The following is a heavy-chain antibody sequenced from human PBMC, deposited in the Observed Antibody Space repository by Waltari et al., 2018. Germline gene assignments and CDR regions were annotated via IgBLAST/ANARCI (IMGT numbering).Heavy chain of an antibody. CDR1: GAFPSDDH. Sequence: HVQLQESGPGLVKPSEILSLTCTVSGAFPSDDHWAWLRQAPGKGLEWIAYLRNTGSTKRNPSLESRVTISADTSKKQFTLRLTSVTAADTAVYYCARLPTKYYDSLGWGFFDQWGQGILVTVSS. J-gene: IGHJ4*02. CDR2: LRNTGST. V-gene: IGHV4-59*08. D-gene: IGHD3-22*01. CDR3: ARLPTKYYDSLGWGFFDQ.